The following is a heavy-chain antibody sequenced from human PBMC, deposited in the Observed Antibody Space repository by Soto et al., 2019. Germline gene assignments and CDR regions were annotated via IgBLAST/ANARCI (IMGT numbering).Heavy chain of an antibody. CDR1: GGAINSYY. CDR3: ARDGSYCRTTDCYTLIWFDP. V-gene: IGHV4-4*07. J-gene: IGHJ5*02. D-gene: IGHD2-2*01. CDR2: IYSSGST. Sequence: QVQLQESGPGLVKPSETLSLTCTVSGGAINSYYWSWIRQPAGQGLEWIGRIYSSGSTNYNPSLQSRVTLSVDKSKNQFSLKLRSVTAADTAVYFCARDGSYCRTTDCYTLIWFDPWGQGTLVTVSS.